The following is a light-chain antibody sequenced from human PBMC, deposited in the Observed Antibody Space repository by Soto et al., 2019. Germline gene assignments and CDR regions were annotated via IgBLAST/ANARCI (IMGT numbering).Light chain of an antibody. CDR3: SSYTTSSNHVV. Sequence: QSALTQPASVSGSPGQSITISCTGTSSDVGSYNYVSWYQQYPGKAPKLMIYDVSNRPSGVSYRFSGSKSGNTASLTISGLQAEDEADYYCSSYTTSSNHVVFGGGTKLTVL. V-gene: IGLV2-14*01. J-gene: IGLJ2*01. CDR2: DVS. CDR1: SSDVGSYNY.